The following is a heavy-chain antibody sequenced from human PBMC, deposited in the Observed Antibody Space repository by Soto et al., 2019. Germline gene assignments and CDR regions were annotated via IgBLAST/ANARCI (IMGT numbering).Heavy chain of an antibody. CDR3: AREMDTTMGRWFDY. CDR2: IWYDGSNK. V-gene: IGHV3-33*01. D-gene: IGHD5-18*01. Sequence: QVQLVESGGGVVQPGRSLRLSCVVSGFTFSSYGMYWVRQAPGKGLEWVAVIWYDGSNKDYADSVKGRFTISRDNSKNTLYLQMNSLRAEDTAVYYCAREMDTTMGRWFDYWGQGTLVTVSS. J-gene: IGHJ4*02. CDR1: GFTFSSYG.